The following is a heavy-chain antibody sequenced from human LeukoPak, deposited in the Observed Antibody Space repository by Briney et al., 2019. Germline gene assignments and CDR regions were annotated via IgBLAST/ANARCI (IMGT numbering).Heavy chain of an antibody. V-gene: IGHV3-9*01. CDR1: GFTFDDYA. Sequence: PGGSLRLSCAASGFTFDDYAMHWVRQAPGKGLEWVSGISWNSGSIGYADSVKGRFTISRDNSKNTLYLQMNSPRAEDTAVYYCAHHPVHWGQGTLVTVSS. J-gene: IGHJ4*02. CDR3: AHHPVH. CDR2: ISWNSGSI. D-gene: IGHD1-14*01.